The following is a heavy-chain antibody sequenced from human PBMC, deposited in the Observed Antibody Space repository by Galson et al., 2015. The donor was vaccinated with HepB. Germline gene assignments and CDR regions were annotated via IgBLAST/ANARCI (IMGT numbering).Heavy chain of an antibody. Sequence: SLRLSCAASGFTVSSNYMSWVRQAPGKGLEWVSVIYSGGSTYYADSVKGRFTISRDNSKNTLYLQMNSLRAEDTAVYYCARVAIVVVPAATWYYMDVWGKGTTVTVSS. J-gene: IGHJ6*03. V-gene: IGHV3-53*01. CDR2: IYSGGST. CDR1: GFTVSSNY. CDR3: ARVAIVVVPAATWYYMDV. D-gene: IGHD2-2*01.